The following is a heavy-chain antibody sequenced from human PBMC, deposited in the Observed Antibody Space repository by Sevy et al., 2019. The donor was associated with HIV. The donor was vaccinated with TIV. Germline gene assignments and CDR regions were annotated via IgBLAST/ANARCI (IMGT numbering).Heavy chain of an antibody. V-gene: IGHV4-39*02. CDR3: AQWLAVSAFFHP. D-gene: IGHD6-19*01. CDR1: GGSVTSADYS. CDR2: IYNSEQT. J-gene: IGHJ5*02. Sequence: SETLSLTCTVSGGSVTSADYSWGWFRQPPGKGLKWIGCIYNSEQTYYNPSLKSRVAISVDASLKVFSLKLTSGTAADSAAYYCAQWLAVSAFFHPWGLGYLVTVSS.